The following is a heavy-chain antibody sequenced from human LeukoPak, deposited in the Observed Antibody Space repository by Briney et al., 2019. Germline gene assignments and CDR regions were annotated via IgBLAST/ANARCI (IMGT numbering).Heavy chain of an antibody. CDR1: GGSFSGYY. V-gene: IGHV4-34*01. J-gene: IGHJ4*02. D-gene: IGHD3-16*02. CDR3: ARGVYDYVWGSYRYHPSFDY. CDR2: INHSGST. Sequence: TSETLSLTCAVYGGSFSGYYWSWIRQPLGKGLEWIGEINHSGSTNYNPSLKSRVTISVDTSKNQFSLKLSSVTAADTAVYYCARGVYDYVWGSYRYHPSFDYWGQGTLVTVSS.